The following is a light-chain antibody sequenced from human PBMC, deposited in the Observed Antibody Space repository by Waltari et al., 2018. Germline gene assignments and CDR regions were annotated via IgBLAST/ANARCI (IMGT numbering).Light chain of an antibody. CDR2: GAS. J-gene: IGKJ4*01. V-gene: IGKV3-20*01. CDR1: QTITGSW. Sequence: EIVLTQSPGTLSVSPGERVTVSCRASQTITGSWLTWYHQKPGQAPRLLIYGASNRAPGIPDRFTGSGSGTDFTLTNSNLEPEDSAVYYCQQYDGSVVTFGGGTKVEIK. CDR3: QQYDGSVVT.